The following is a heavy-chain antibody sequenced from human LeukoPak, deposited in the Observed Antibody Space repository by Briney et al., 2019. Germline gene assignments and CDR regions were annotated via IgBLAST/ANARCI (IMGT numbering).Heavy chain of an antibody. CDR3: ARGRLYGGGELDY. V-gene: IGHV4-31*03. J-gene: IGHJ4*02. CDR2: IYYSGST. CDR1: GGSISSGGYY. D-gene: IGHD4-23*01. Sequence: SQTLSLTCTVSGGSISSGGYYWSWIRQHPGEGLEWIGYIYYSGSTYYNPSLKSRVTISVDTSKNQFSLKLSSVTAADTAVYYCARGRLYGGGELDYWGQGTLVTVSS.